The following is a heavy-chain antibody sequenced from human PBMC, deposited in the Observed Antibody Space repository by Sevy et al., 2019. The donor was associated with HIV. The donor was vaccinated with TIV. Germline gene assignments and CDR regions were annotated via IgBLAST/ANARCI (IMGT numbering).Heavy chain of an antibody. V-gene: IGHV3-30-3*01. CDR2: ISYDGSDK. J-gene: IGHJ6*02. Sequence: GGSLRLSCAASGFAFTNYYAMHWVRQAPGKGLEWVSLISYDGSDKYYADSVKGRFTISRDNFKNTLYLTMNSLTTEDTAVYYCARPRANYVDHYFFYAMDVWGQGTTVTVSS. CDR3: ARPRANYVDHYFFYAMDV. CDR1: GFAFTNYYA. D-gene: IGHD4-17*01.